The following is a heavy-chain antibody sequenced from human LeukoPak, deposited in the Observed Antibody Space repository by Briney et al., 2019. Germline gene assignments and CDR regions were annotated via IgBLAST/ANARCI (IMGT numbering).Heavy chain of an antibody. D-gene: IGHD6-13*01. CDR1: GGSFSGYY. CDR2: INHSGST. Sequence: PSETLSLTCAVYGGSFSGYYWSWIRQPPGKGLEWIGEINHSGSTNYNPSLKSRVTISVDTSKNQFSLKLSSVTAADTAVYYCARAQLAHFDYWGQGTLVTVSS. CDR3: ARAQLAHFDY. V-gene: IGHV4-34*01. J-gene: IGHJ4*02.